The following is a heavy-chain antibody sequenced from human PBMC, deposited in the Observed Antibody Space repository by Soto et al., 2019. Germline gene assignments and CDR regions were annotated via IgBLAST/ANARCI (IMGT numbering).Heavy chain of an antibody. CDR2: IKSKTDGETT. D-gene: IGHD3-16*01. CDR3: ATDGLGQWLSLYK. CDR1: GFTFSNAW. V-gene: IGHV3-15*01. J-gene: IGHJ4*02. Sequence: PGGSLRLSCAASGFTFSNAWMNWVRQAPGKGLEWVGRIKSKTDGETTNYAAPVKGRFTISRDDSENTLYLQMNSLKIEDTAVYYCATDGLGQWLSLYKWGQGTLVTVSS.